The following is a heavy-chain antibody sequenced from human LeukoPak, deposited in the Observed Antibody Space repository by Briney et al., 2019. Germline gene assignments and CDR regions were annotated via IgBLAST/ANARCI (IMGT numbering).Heavy chain of an antibody. D-gene: IGHD5-12*01. CDR1: GVPLNSNF. CDR2: IYRGGST. V-gene: IGHV3-53*01. J-gene: IGHJ4*02. Sequence: GSLELSCSTSGVPLNSNFMSLVRQAPGKGLEWVSVIYRGGSTYYADSVKGRFTISRDNSKNTLYLQMNSLRAEDTAVYYCARDPGGPRGYSFWGQGTLVTVSS. CDR3: ARDPGGPRGYSF.